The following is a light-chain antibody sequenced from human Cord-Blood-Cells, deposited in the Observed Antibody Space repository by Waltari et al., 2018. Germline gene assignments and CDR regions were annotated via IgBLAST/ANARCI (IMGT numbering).Light chain of an antibody. CDR3: CSYAGSSTFVV. Sequence: QSALTQPASVSGSPGQSITISCTGTSSDVGSYNLVSWYQQTPGKAPKLMFYEGSKRPSGVSNRFSGSKSGNTASLTISGLQAEDEADYYCCSYAGSSTFVVFGGGTKLTVL. CDR2: EGS. V-gene: IGLV2-23*03. J-gene: IGLJ2*01. CDR1: SSDVGSYNL.